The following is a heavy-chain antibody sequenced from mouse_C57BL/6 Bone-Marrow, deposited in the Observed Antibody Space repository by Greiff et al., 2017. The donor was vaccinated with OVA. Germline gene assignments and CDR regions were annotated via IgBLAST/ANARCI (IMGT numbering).Heavy chain of an antibody. CDR2: IDPSDSET. Sequence: VQLQQPGAELVRPGSSVKLSCKASGYTFTSYWMHWVKQRPIHGLEWIGNIDPSDSETHYNQKFKDKATLTVDKSSSTAFMQLSSLTSEDSAIYYCARFGYDAGFAYWGQGTLVTVSA. CDR1: GYTFTSYW. V-gene: IGHV1-52*01. J-gene: IGHJ3*01. D-gene: IGHD2-2*01. CDR3: ARFGYDAGFAY.